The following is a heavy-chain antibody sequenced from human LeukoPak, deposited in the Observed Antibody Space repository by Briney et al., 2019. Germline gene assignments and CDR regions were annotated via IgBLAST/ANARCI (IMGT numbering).Heavy chain of an antibody. CDR2: INPNSGGT. J-gene: IGHJ4*02. V-gene: IGHV1-2*02. Sequence: ASVKVSCKASGNTFTGYYIYWVRQAPGQGLEWMGRINPNSGGTNYAQEFQGRVTMTRDTSISTAYMELSRLRSDDTAVYYCARDKVAGVGALDYWGQGTLVTVSS. CDR1: GNTFTGYY. D-gene: IGHD3-16*01. CDR3: ARDKVAGVGALDY.